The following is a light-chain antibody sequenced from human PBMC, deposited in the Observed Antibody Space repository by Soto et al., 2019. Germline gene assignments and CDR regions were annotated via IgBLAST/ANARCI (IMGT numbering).Light chain of an antibody. Sequence: QSALTQPASVSGSPGQSITISCTGTSSDVGGYNYVSWYQQHPGKAPKLVIYEVTNRPSGVSNRFSGSKSANTASLTISGLRAEYEGDYYCPTLAGTRTLVFGTGTTLTAL. J-gene: IGLJ1*01. CDR1: SSDVGGYNY. V-gene: IGLV2-14*01. CDR3: PTLAGTRTLV. CDR2: EVT.